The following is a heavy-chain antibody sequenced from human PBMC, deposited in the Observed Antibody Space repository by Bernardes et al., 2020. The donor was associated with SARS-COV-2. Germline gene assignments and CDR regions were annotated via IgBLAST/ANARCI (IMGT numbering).Heavy chain of an antibody. V-gene: IGHV3-30*18. Sequence: GGSRRLACAASGVTLNNFGMHWVRQAPGRGLEWVAVISYEGSKKYYAEALESRFTISKDSSKNTVYLQMNNLRTDDTSIYYCAKVQAILWIRPYNSGMDLWGQGTTVTVSS. CDR1: GVTLNNFG. CDR2: ISYEGSKK. J-gene: IGHJ6*02. D-gene: IGHD5-18*01. CDR3: AKVQAILWIRPYNSGMDL.